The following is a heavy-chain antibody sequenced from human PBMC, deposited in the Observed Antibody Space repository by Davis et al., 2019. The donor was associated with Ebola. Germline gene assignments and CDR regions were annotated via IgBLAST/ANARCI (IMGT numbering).Heavy chain of an antibody. V-gene: IGHV1-46*01. CDR2: INPSGGST. J-gene: IGHJ5*02. Sequence: AASVKVSCKASGYTSTSYYMHLVRQAPGQGLEWMGIINPSGGSTSYAQKFQGRVTITRHKSTSTAYMELSSRRSEDTAVYYCARDRNYWLDPWGQGTLVTVSS. CDR1: GYTSTSYY. D-gene: IGHD4-11*01. CDR3: ARDRNYWLDP.